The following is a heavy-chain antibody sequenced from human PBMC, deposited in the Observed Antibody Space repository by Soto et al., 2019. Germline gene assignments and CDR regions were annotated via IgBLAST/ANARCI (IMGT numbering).Heavy chain of an antibody. J-gene: IGHJ4*02. V-gene: IGHV1-2*04. CDR2: INPNSGGT. D-gene: IGHD1-26*01. Sequence: ASVKVSCKASGYTFTGYYMHWVRQAPGQGLEWVGWINPNSGGTNYAQTFQGWVTMTRDTSISTAYMELSRLRSDDTAVYYCARDGRSGAATADFDYWGQGTLVTVSS. CDR1: GYTFTGYY. CDR3: ARDGRSGAATADFDY.